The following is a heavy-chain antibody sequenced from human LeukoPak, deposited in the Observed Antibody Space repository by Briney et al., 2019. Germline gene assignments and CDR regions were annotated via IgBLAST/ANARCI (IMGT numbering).Heavy chain of an antibody. CDR3: ARDELRGGPRGDAFDI. Sequence: GGSLRLSCAASGFTFSSYSMNWVRQAPGKGLXXXXXXSASNSTIYYIDSVKGRFTISRDNAKSSLYLQMDSLRAEDTAVYYCARDELRGGPRGDAFDIWGQGTMVTVSS. CDR2: XSASNSTI. V-gene: IGHV3-48*01. D-gene: IGHD3-10*01. J-gene: IGHJ3*02. CDR1: GFTFSSYS.